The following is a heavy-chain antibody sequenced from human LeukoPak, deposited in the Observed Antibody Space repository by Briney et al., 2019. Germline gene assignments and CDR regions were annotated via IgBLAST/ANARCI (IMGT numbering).Heavy chain of an antibody. Sequence: GGSLRLSCAASGFPFSTYAMSWVRKAPGKGLEWVSVISGSGGDTYYADSVKGRFTITGDNSKNTVYLQMNSLRAEDTALYYCAKGGVYGDYYFDYWGQGTLVTVSS. CDR2: ISGSGGDT. D-gene: IGHD4-17*01. V-gene: IGHV3-23*01. CDR1: GFPFSTYA. J-gene: IGHJ4*02. CDR3: AKGGVYGDYYFDY.